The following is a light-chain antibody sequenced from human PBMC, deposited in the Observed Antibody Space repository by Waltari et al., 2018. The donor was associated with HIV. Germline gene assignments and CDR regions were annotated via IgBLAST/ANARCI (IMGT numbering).Light chain of an antibody. CDR1: QSVLYSSDNKNY. J-gene: IGKJ5*01. V-gene: IGKV4-1*01. CDR2: WAY. CDR3: QQYYSTPIT. Sequence: DIVMTQSPDSLAVSLGERATINCKSSQSVLYSSDNKNYLVWYQQKPGQPPKLLIYWAYTRESGVPDRFSGSGSGTDFTLTISSLQAEDVAVYYCQQYYSTPITFGQGTRLEIK.